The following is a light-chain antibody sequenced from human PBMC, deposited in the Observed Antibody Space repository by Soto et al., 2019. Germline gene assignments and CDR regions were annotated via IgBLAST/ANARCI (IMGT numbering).Light chain of an antibody. Sequence: EIVMTQSPATLSVSPGDRATLSCRASQSVRSNLAWYQQKLGQAPRLLIYGASTRATGIPARFSGSGSGTEFTLTISSLQSEDFAIFYCQQYNDWPRTIGQGTKL. CDR3: QQYNDWPRT. J-gene: IGKJ2*01. V-gene: IGKV3-15*01. CDR2: GAS. CDR1: QSVRSN.